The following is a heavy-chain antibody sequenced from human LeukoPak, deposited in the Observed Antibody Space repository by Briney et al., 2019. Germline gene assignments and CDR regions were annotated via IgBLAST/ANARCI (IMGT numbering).Heavy chain of an antibody. J-gene: IGHJ4*02. Sequence: GASVKVSCKASGYTFTSYYMHWVRQAPGQGLEWMGIINPSGGGTSYAQIFQGRVTMTRDTSTSTVYMELSSLRSEDTAVYYCARGRLPYCGGDCFSGYFDYWGQGALVTVSS. CDR3: ARGRLPYCGGDCFSGYFDY. V-gene: IGHV1-46*01. CDR2: INPSGGGT. D-gene: IGHD2-21*02. CDR1: GYTFTSYY.